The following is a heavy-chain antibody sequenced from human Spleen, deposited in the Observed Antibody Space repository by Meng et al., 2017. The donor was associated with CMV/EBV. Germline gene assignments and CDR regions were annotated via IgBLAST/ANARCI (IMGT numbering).Heavy chain of an antibody. V-gene: IGHV3-30*02. CDR1: GFGFGGYV. CDR2: IQYDGSQK. Sequence: SGFGFGGYVMNWVRQAPGKGMEWVAFIQYDGSQKGYADSVKGRYTISRDNSKNTLYLQMNRLRAEDTAVYYCVGYYDSTGYYHFDYWGQGTLVTVSS. D-gene: IGHD3-22*01. CDR3: VGYYDSTGYYHFDY. J-gene: IGHJ4*02.